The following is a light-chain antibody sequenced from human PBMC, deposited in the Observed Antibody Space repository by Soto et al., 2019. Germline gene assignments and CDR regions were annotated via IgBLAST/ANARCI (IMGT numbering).Light chain of an antibody. CDR1: QSVSSN. J-gene: IGKJ4*01. CDR2: GAS. Sequence: EIVMTQSPATLSVSPGERATLSCRASQSVSSNLAWYQQKPGQAPRLLIYGASTRATEKPARFSGSGSGTEFTLTISSLQSEDFAVYYCQQYNNWPLTFGGGTKVEIK. CDR3: QQYNNWPLT. V-gene: IGKV3-15*01.